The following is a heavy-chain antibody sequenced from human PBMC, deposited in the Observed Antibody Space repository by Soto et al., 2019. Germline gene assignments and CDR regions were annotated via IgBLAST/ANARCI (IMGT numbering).Heavy chain of an antibody. CDR1: GLTFNSYA. Sequence: QGQLMASGGGVVQPGRSLRLSCAASGLTFNSYAMHWVRQAPGEGLEWVAAIWYDGSHKSYADSVQGRFTISRDNSKNTLCLQRDSLRVADTAVYYCAGGGMAEAGGYGMDVWGQGATGTVS. CDR2: IWYDGSHK. V-gene: IGHV3-33*01. J-gene: IGHJ6*02. CDR3: AGGGMAEAGGYGMDV. D-gene: IGHD6-19*01.